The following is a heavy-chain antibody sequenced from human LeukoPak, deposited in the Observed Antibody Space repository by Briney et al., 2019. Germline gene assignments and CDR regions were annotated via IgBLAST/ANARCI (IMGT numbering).Heavy chain of an antibody. D-gene: IGHD4-23*01. Sequence: GGSLRLSCAASGFTFSSYSMNWVRQAPGKGLEWVSSISSSSSYIYYADSVKGRFTISRDNAKNSLYPQMNSLRAEDTAVYYCARDLGNCFDYWGQGTLVTVSS. CDR2: ISSSSSYI. CDR3: ARDLGNCFDY. V-gene: IGHV3-21*01. CDR1: GFTFSSYS. J-gene: IGHJ4*02.